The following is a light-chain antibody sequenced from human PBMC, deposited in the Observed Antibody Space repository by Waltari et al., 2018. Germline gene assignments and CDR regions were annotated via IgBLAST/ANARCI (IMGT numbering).Light chain of an antibody. CDR3: QQYNSWPLT. J-gene: IGKJ4*01. V-gene: IGKV3-15*01. CDR2: DAS. CDR1: QSIRTN. Sequence: EIVMTQSPATLSVSPGERASLSCRASQSIRTNLAGYQQRRGQAPRLLIYDASIRATGIPARFSGSGSGTEFTLTISSLQSEDFAVYYCQQYNSWPLTFGGGTKVEIK.